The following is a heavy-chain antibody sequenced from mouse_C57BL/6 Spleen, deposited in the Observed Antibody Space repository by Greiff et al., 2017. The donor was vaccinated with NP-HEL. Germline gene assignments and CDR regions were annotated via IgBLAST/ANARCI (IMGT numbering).Heavy chain of an antibody. CDR1: GYTFTSYW. CDR3: ARWRITTGTFAY. J-gene: IGHJ3*01. Sequence: QVQLQQPGTELVKPGASVKLSCKASGYTFTSYWMHWVKQRPGQGLEWIGNINPSNGGTNYNAKFKSKATLTVDKSSSTAYMQLSSLTSEDSAVYYCARWRITTGTFAYWGQGTLVTVSA. D-gene: IGHD1-1*01. V-gene: IGHV1-53*01. CDR2: INPSNGGT.